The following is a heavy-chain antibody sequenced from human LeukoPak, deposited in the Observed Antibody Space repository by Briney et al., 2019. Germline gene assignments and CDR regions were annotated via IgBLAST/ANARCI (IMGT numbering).Heavy chain of an antibody. J-gene: IGHJ4*02. D-gene: IGHD1-26*01. Sequence: PGRSLRLSCAASGFTFSSYGMHWVRQAPGKGLEWVAVIWYDGSNKYYADSVKGRFTISRDNSKNTLYLQMNSLRAEDTAVYYCAGIVGATTSDYWGQGTLVTVSS. V-gene: IGHV3-33*01. CDR3: AGIVGATTSDY. CDR1: GFTFSSYG. CDR2: IWYDGSNK.